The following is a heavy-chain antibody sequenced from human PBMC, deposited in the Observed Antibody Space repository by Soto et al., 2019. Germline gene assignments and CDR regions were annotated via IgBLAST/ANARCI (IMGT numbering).Heavy chain of an antibody. CDR3: VKGATGGPRGYFDL. CDR1: GFTFNTYG. Sequence: QVQLVESGGGVVQRGRSLRLSCAASGFTFNTYGMHWVRHAPGKGLEWVAVTSYDGSNKYYADSVKGRFTISRDNAKNTLYVEMNSLRAEDTAVYYCVKGATGGPRGYFDLWGRGTLVTVSS. J-gene: IGHJ2*01. CDR2: TSYDGSNK. D-gene: IGHD3-16*01. V-gene: IGHV3-30*18.